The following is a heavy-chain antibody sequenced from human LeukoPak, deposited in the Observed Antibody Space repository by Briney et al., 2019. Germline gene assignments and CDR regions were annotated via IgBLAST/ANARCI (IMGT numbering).Heavy chain of an antibody. Sequence: ASVKVSCKTSGYSFIDYYMHWVRQAPGQGLEWMGWINPNSGGTNYAQKFQGRVTMTRDTSISTAYMELSRLRSDDTAVYYCARGVYGITMVRGVLYAFDIWGQGTMVTVSS. J-gene: IGHJ3*02. CDR1: GYSFIDYY. V-gene: IGHV1-2*02. CDR3: ARGVYGITMVRGVLYAFDI. CDR2: INPNSGGT. D-gene: IGHD3-10*01.